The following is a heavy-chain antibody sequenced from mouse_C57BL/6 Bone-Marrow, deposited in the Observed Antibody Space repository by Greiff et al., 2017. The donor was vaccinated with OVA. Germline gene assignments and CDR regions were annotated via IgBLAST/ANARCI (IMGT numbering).Heavy chain of an antibody. CDR1: GFTFSDYY. CDR3: ARHRLYYGNLYAMDY. D-gene: IGHD2-1*01. J-gene: IGHJ4*01. CDR2: ISNGGGST. V-gene: IGHV5-12*01. Sequence: EVKLVESGGGLVQPGGSLKLSCAASGFTFSDYYMYWVRQTPEKRLEWVAYISNGGGSTYYPDTVKGRFTISRDNAKNTLYLQMSRLKSEDTAMYYCARHRLYYGNLYAMDYWGQGTSVTVAS.